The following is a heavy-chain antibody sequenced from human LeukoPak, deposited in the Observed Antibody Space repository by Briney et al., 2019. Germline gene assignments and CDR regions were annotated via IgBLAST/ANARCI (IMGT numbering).Heavy chain of an antibody. CDR2: ISPTGSTT. D-gene: IGHD6-6*01. CDR3: ARGPNSNWSGLDF. Sequence: GSLRLSCTASGFSFSGHWMHWARQLPGKGLVWVSRISPTGSTTSYADSVKGRFTVSRDNAKNTLYLQVNNLRAEDTTVYYCARGPNSNWSGLDFWGQGTLLTVSS. J-gene: IGHJ4*02. CDR1: GFSFSGHW. V-gene: IGHV3-74*01.